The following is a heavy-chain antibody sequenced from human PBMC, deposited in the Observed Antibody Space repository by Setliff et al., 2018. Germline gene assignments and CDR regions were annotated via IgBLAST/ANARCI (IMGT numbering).Heavy chain of an antibody. Sequence: SETLSLTCAVSGGSISSPNWWNWVRQPPGKGLEWIGEIYYSGSTYYNPSLKSRVTISVDTSKNQFSLKLSSVTAADTAVYYCARGGYCSSTSCYGWFDPWGQGTLVTVSS. D-gene: IGHD2-2*01. J-gene: IGHJ5*02. CDR3: ARGGYCSSTSCYGWFDP. CDR2: IYYSGST. V-gene: IGHV4-4*02. CDR1: GGSISSPNW.